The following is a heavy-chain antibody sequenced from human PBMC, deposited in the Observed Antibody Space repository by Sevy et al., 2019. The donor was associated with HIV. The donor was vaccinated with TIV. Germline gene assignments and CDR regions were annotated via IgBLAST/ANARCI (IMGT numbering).Heavy chain of an antibody. D-gene: IGHD1-1*01. CDR1: GVTFSDYA. Sequence: GGSLRFSCAVSGVTFSDYAMSWVRQAPGKGLEWVSFISGFGDKTYYADSVRGRFTISRDNSKNTLHLQMNSLRAEDTAVYSCAKAGGINWFYYYYGIDVWGQGTTVTVSS. J-gene: IGHJ6*02. V-gene: IGHV3-23*01. CDR2: ISGFGDKT. CDR3: AKAGGINWFYYYYGIDV.